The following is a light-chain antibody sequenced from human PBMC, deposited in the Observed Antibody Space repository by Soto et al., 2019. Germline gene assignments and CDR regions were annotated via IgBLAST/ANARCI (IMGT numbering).Light chain of an antibody. CDR1: PSVSSH. CDR2: VAS. V-gene: IGKV3-15*01. J-gene: IGKJ4*02. CDR3: QQYNVWPLT. Sequence: EIVMTQSPATLSVSPGERATLSCRASPSVSSHLAWYQQRPGQTPKRLIYVASTRATGIPARFSGSGSGTEFTLNISSLQSEDVAVYYCQQYNVWPLTFGGGTKVEFK.